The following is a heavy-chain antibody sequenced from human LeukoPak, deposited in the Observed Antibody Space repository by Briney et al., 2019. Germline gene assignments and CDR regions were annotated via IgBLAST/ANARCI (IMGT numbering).Heavy chain of an antibody. CDR2: ITSGDNTI. V-gene: IGHV3-48*02. CDR1: GFAFSSYS. J-gene: IGHJ6*03. Sequence: PGGSLRLSCAASGFAFSSYSMNWVRRAPGKGLEWVSYITSGDNTIYYADSVKGRFTISRDNAKNSLYLQMNSLSDGDTAVYYCARVGGTSIYYYYYYMDVWGKGTTVTVSS. CDR3: ARVGGTSIYYYYYYMDV. D-gene: IGHD1-1*01.